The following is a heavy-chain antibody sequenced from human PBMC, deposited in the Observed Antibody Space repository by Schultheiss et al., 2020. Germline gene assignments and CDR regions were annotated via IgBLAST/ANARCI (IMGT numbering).Heavy chain of an antibody. CDR3: AKAPGIAAAGTWFDP. J-gene: IGHJ5*02. D-gene: IGHD6-13*01. Sequence: GGSLRLSCVASGFSLNFKGMHWARQAPGKGLEWVAVISGDGKIAFYSDSVKGRFTISRDNSKNTLYLQMNSLRAEDTALYYCAKAPGIAAAGTWFDPWGQGTLVTVSS. V-gene: IGHV3-30*18. CDR1: GFSLNFKG. CDR2: ISGDGKIA.